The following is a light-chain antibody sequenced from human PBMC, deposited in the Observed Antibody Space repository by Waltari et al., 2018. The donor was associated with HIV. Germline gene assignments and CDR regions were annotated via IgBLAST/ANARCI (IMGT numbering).Light chain of an antibody. Sequence: QSALTQPASVSGSPGQSITMSCTGASGDVGTYNLVSWYQQHPGKAPKLMIYEVNKLPSGVSNRFSGSKSGNTASLTISGLQAEDEAHYFCCSFTGDSTWVFGGGTKLTVL. CDR1: SGDVGTYNL. J-gene: IGLJ3*02. CDR2: EVN. CDR3: CSFTGDSTWV. V-gene: IGLV2-23*02.